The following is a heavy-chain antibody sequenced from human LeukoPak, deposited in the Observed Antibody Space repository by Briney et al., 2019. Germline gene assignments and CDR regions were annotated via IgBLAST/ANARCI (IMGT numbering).Heavy chain of an antibody. CDR3: ARALYTSRSYLATFSPTNFDY. D-gene: IGHD6-13*01. V-gene: IGHV1-2*02. CDR2: INPNTGGT. J-gene: IGHJ4*02. Sequence: ASVKVSCKASGYTFTDYYMHWVRQAPGQGLEWMGWINPNTGGTNYAQKFQGRVTMTRDTSISTPYMELSWLRSDDTAVYYCARALYTSRSYLATFSPTNFDYWGQGTLVTVSS. CDR1: GYTFTDYY.